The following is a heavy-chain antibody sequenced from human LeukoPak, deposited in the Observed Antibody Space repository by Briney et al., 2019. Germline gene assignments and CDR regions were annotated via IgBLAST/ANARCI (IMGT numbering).Heavy chain of an antibody. CDR1: GFTFSSYG. CDR2: ISSSSSYI. Sequence: GGSLRLSCAASGFTFSSYGMNWVRQAPGKGLEWVSSISSSSSYIYYADSVKGRFTISRDNAKNSLYLQMNSLRAEDTAVYYCARDADYYDGSAPPYWGQGTLVTVSS. D-gene: IGHD3-22*01. V-gene: IGHV3-21*04. J-gene: IGHJ4*02. CDR3: ARDADYYDGSAPPY.